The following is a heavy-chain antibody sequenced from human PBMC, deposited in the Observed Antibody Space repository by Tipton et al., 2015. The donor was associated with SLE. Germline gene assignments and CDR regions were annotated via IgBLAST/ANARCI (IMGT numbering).Heavy chain of an antibody. J-gene: IGHJ4*02. CDR3: ARHIRRNYFDY. CDR1: GGSISSSSYY. Sequence: TLSLTCTVSGGSISSSSYYWGWIRQPPGKGLEWIGSIYYSGSTYYNPSLKSRVTISVDTSKNQFSLKLSSVTAADTAVYYCARHIRRNYFDYWGQGTLVTVSS. V-gene: IGHV4-39*01. CDR2: IYYSGST.